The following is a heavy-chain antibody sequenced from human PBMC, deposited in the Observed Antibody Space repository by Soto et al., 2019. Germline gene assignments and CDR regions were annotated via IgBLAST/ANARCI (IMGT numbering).Heavy chain of an antibody. Sequence: PSETLSLTCAVYGGSFSGYYWSWIRQPPGKGLEWIGEINHSGSTNYNPSLKSRVTISVDTSKNQFSLKLSSVTAADTAVYYCARGLFRRLRIAAAGTVYDYWGQGTLVTGSS. D-gene: IGHD6-13*01. J-gene: IGHJ4*02. CDR1: GGSFSGYY. CDR2: INHSGST. V-gene: IGHV4-34*01. CDR3: ARGLFRRLRIAAAGTVYDY.